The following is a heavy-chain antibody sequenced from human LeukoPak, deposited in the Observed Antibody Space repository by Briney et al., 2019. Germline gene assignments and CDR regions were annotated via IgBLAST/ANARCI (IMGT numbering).Heavy chain of an antibody. Sequence: ASVKVSCKASGYTFTGYYMHWVRQAPGQGLEWMGWINPNSGGTNYAQKFQGRVTMTRDTSISTAYMELSRLRSDDTAVYYCARGPEAWWLQYQYDAFDIWGQGTMVTVSS. D-gene: IGHD5-24*01. CDR1: GYTFTGYY. J-gene: IGHJ3*02. V-gene: IGHV1-2*02. CDR3: ARGPEAWWLQYQYDAFDI. CDR2: INPNSGGT.